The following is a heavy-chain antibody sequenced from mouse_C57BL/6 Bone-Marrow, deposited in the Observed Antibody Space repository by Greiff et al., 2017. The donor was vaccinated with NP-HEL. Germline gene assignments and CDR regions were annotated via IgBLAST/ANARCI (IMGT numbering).Heavy chain of an antibody. CDR3: ARAYGNYLDY. CDR1: GYSITSGYY. J-gene: IGHJ2*01. Sequence: DVKLQESGPGLVKPSQSLSLTCSVTGYSITSGYYWNWIRRFPGNKLEWVGSISYDGSHNYSPSLKNRISITRDTSQNQFFLKLNSVTAEDTATYYCARAYGNYLDYWGQGTTLTVSS. CDR2: ISYDGSH. D-gene: IGHD2-10*02. V-gene: IGHV3-6*01.